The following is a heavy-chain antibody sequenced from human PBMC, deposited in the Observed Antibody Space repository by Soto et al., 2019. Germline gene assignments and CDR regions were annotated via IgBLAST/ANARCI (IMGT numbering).Heavy chain of an antibody. V-gene: IGHV3-30*03. J-gene: IGHJ6*03. CDR2: ISYDGSNK. D-gene: IGHD3-3*01. CDR1: GFTFSSYG. Sequence: GGSLRLSCAASGFTFSSYGMHWVRQAPGKGLEWVAVISYDGSNKYYADSVKGRFTISRDNSKNTLYLQMNSLRAEDTAVYYCAGGPAAILKRAYMDVWGKGTTVTVSS. CDR3: AGGPAAILKRAYMDV.